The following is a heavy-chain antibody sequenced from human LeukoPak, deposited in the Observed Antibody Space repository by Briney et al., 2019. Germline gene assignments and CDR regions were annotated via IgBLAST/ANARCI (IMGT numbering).Heavy chain of an antibody. D-gene: IGHD3-22*01. CDR2: ISWNSGSI. Sequence: PGGSLRLSCAASGFTFDDYAMHWVRQAPGKGLEWVSGISWNSGSIGYADSVKGRFTISRNNAKNSLYLQMNSLRAEDTALYYCARTLYYYDSSGYYLNPVDYWGQGTLVTVSS. CDR3: ARTLYYYDSSGYYLNPVDY. J-gene: IGHJ4*02. CDR1: GFTFDDYA. V-gene: IGHV3-9*01.